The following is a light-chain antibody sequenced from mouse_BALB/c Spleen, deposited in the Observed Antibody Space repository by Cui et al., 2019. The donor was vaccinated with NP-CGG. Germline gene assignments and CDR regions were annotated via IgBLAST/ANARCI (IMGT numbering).Light chain of an antibody. CDR1: TGAVTTSNY. CDR3: ALWYSNHWV. J-gene: IGLJ1*01. Sequence: QAVVTQESALTTSPGETVTLTFRSSTGAVTTSNYANWVQEKPDHLFTGLIGGTNNRAPGVPARFSGSLIGDKAAFTITGEQTEDEAIYFCALWYSNHWVFGGGTKLTVL. V-gene: IGLV1*01. CDR2: GTN.